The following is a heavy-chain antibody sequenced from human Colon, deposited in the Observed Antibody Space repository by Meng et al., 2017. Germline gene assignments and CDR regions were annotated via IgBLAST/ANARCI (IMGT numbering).Heavy chain of an antibody. CDR2: VYYDGTT. V-gene: IGHV4-61*01. D-gene: IGHD3-10*01. CDR3: ARDWGSGTPY. J-gene: IGHJ4*02. Sequence: QAELQGSGLGLLGPSETLSLPCTVSGDSVSNRTYYWTWIRQPPEKGLEWIGYVYYDGTTNYNPFLESRLTMSIDTSKNQFSLKLSSVTAADTAVYYCARDWGSGTPYWGQGTLVTVSS. CDR1: GDSVSNRTYY.